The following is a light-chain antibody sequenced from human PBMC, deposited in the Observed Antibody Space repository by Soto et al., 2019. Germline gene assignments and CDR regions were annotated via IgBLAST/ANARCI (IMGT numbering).Light chain of an antibody. CDR1: QSISSY. V-gene: IGKV1-39*01. Sequence: DLQMTQSPSSLSASVGDRVTITCRASQSISSYLNWYQQKPGKAPKLLIYAASSLQSGVPSRFSGAGSGTDFTLTISTLQPEDFAPYCCQQCDSTPYTFGQGTKLEIK. CDR3: QQCDSTPYT. CDR2: AAS. J-gene: IGKJ2*01.